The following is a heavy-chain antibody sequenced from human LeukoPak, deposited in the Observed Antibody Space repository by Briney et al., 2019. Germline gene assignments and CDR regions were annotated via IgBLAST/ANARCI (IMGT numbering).Heavy chain of an antibody. Sequence: ASVKVSCKASGFTFTSSAMQWVRQARGQRLEGIGWIVVGSGNTNYAQKFQERVTITRDRSTSTAYMELSSLRSEDTAVYYCAASLVAATMSGFDYWGQGTLVTVSS. CDR1: GFTFTSSA. V-gene: IGHV1-58*02. D-gene: IGHD2-15*01. CDR2: IVVGSGNT. J-gene: IGHJ4*02. CDR3: AASLVAATMSGFDY.